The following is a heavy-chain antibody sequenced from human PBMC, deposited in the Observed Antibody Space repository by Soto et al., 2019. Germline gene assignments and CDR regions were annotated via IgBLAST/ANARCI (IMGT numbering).Heavy chain of an antibody. CDR1: GGSFSGYY. CDR2: INHSGTT. J-gene: IGHJ4*02. V-gene: IGHV4-34*01. Sequence: SETLSLTCAVYGGSFSGYYWSWIRQPPGKGLEWIGEINHSGTTNYNPSLKSRVTISVDKSRNQFSLKLSSVTAADTAVYYCARTSGYSSGWYYFDYWGQGTLVTVSS. CDR3: ARTSGYSSGWYYFDY. D-gene: IGHD6-19*01.